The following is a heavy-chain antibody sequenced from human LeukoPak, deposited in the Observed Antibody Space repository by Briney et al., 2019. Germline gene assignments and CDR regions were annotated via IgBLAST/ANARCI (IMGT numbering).Heavy chain of an antibody. V-gene: IGHV4-4*07. D-gene: IGHD3-22*01. Sequence: PSETLSLTCTVSGGSISSYYWSWVRQPAGKGLEWIGRIYTSGSTNYNPSLKSRVTMSVDTSKNQFSLKLSSVTAADTAVYYCAREVSHYYYDSSGYYPGQWGQGTMVTVSS. J-gene: IGHJ3*01. CDR3: AREVSHYYYDSSGYYPGQ. CDR2: IYTSGST. CDR1: GGSISSYY.